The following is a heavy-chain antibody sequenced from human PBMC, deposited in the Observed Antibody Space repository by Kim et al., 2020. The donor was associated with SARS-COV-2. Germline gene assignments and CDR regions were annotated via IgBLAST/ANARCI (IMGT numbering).Heavy chain of an antibody. V-gene: IGHV4-39*01. Sequence: YYTPSLKSRVTISVDTTKNQFSLKLSSVTAADTAVYYGARLKAAAVYFDYWGQGTLVTVSS. CDR3: ARLKAAAVYFDY. D-gene: IGHD6-13*01. J-gene: IGHJ4*02.